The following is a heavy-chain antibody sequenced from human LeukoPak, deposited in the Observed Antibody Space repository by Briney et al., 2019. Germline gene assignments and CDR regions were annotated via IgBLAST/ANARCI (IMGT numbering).Heavy chain of an antibody. J-gene: IGHJ3*01. CDR2: IKQDGSVK. CDR3: AKHGSGSGWYRPDAFDV. V-gene: IGHV3-7*03. D-gene: IGHD6-19*01. Sequence: GGSLRLSCAASGFSFSGYWMSWVRQTPGKGLEWVANIKQDGSVKNSVDSMKGRFTISRDNTKNSLYLEMISLKAEDTAVYYCAKHGSGSGWYRPDAFDVWGQGTMVTVSS. CDR1: GFSFSGYW.